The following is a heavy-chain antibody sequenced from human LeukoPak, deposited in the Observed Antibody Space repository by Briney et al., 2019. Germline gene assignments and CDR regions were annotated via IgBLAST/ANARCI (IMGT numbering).Heavy chain of an antibody. CDR2: MYYSGNT. Sequence: QPSETLSLTCTVSGVSISGSSSYWGWIRQPPGKGLEWIGSMYYSGNTYYNPSLKSRVTISVDTSKHQFSLKLSSVTAADTAVYYCAGTTNSLPDAFDIWGQGTMVTVSS. D-gene: IGHD2/OR15-2a*01. V-gene: IGHV4-39*07. J-gene: IGHJ3*02. CDR3: AGTTNSLPDAFDI. CDR1: GVSISGSSSY.